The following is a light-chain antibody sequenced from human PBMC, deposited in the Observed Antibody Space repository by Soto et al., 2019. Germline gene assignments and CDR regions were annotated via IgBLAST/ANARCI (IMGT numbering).Light chain of an antibody. V-gene: IGLV2-14*01. CDR3: SSYTRSSTVV. Sequence: ALTQPPSVSGSPGQSITISCTGTSSDVGSYNYVSWYQQHPGKAPKLMIYDVSNRPSGVSNRFSGSKSGNTASLTISGLQAEDEADYYCSSYTRSSTVVFGGGTKLTVL. J-gene: IGLJ2*01. CDR2: DVS. CDR1: SSDVGSYNY.